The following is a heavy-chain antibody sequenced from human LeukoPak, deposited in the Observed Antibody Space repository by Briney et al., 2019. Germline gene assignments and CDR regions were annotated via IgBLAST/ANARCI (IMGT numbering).Heavy chain of an antibody. CDR2: ISAYNGNT. J-gene: IGHJ4*02. CDR1: GYTFTSYG. CDR3: ARGPHGRIYDILTGFDY. Sequence: ASVKVSCKASGYTFTSYGISWVRQAPGQGLEWMGWISAYNGNTNYAQKLQGRVTMTTDTSTSTAYMELSSLRSEDTAVYYCARGPHGRIYDILTGFDYWGQGTLVTVSS. V-gene: IGHV1-18*01. D-gene: IGHD3-9*01.